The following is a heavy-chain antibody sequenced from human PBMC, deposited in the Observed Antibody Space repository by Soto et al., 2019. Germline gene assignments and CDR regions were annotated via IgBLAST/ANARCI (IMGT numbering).Heavy chain of an antibody. CDR2: IYYSGST. J-gene: IGHJ6*02. Sequence: SETRSLTCTVSGGSISSGGYYWSWIRQHPGKGLEWIGYIYYSGSTYYNPSLKSRVTISVDTSKNQFSLKLSSVTAADTAVYYCARVRDSITLVWGQGTTVTVSS. V-gene: IGHV4-31*03. CDR1: GGSISSGGYY. D-gene: IGHD3-10*01. CDR3: ARVRDSITLV.